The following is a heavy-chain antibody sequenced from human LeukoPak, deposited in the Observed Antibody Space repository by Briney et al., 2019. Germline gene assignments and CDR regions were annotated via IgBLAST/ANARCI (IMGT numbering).Heavy chain of an antibody. D-gene: IGHD3-10*01. CDR3: ARESVTMVRGVIIGRPPRFDP. Sequence: GSLRLSCAASGFTFSNAWMSWVRQAPGKGLEWIGSIYHSGSTYYNPSLKSRVTISVDTSKNQFSLKLSSVTAADTAVYYCARESVTMVRGVIIGRPPRFDPWGQGTLVTVSS. V-gene: IGHV4-38-2*02. CDR1: GFTFSNAW. J-gene: IGHJ5*02. CDR2: IYHSGST.